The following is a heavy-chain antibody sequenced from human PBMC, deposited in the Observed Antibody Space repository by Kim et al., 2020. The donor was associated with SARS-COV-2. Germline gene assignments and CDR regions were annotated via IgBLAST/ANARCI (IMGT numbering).Heavy chain of an antibody. D-gene: IGHD3-9*01. V-gene: IGHV3-33*01. J-gene: IGHJ4*02. Sequence: GGSLRLSCAASGFTFSSYGMHWVRQAPGKGLEWVAVIWYDGSNKYYADSVKGRFTISRDNSKNTLYLQMNSLRAEDTAVYYCARDSRYFDWLLYFDYWGQGTLVTVSS. CDR3: ARDSRYFDWLLYFDY. CDR1: GFTFSSYG. CDR2: IWYDGSNK.